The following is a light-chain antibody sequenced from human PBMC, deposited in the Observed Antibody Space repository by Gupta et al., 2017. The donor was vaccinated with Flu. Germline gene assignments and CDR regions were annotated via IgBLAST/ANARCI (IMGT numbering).Light chain of an antibody. Sequence: GVNYVYWYQHFPGTAPKLLMQKNDQRPSGVPDRFSGSKSGTSASLAISGLRSEDEADYYCAAWDDNVSGPVFGGGTKLTVL. CDR1: GVNY. V-gene: IGLV1-47*01. CDR3: AAWDDNVSGPV. J-gene: IGLJ2*01. CDR2: KND.